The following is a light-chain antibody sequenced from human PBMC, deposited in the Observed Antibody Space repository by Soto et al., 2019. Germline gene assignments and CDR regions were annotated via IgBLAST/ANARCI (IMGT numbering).Light chain of an antibody. V-gene: IGKV2-28*01. CDR3: MQGQQTQIT. CDR2: WGS. J-gene: IGKJ5*01. CDR1: QSLLHSSGNNY. Sequence: DIVMTQSPLSLPVTPGEPASMSCRSSQSLLHSSGNNYLDWYVQKPGQSPQLLIYWGSYRASGVPDRFSGSRSGTDFTLKISRVEAEDVGIYYCMQGQQTQITFVQGTRRAIK.